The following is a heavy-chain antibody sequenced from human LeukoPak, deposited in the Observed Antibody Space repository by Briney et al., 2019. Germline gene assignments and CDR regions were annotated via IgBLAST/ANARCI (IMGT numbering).Heavy chain of an antibody. D-gene: IGHD3-9*01. V-gene: IGHV3-23*01. CDR3: AKGNFDWFAFDI. CDR2: ISGSGGST. CDR1: GFTFSSYA. Sequence: QTGGSLRLSCAASGFTFSSYAMSWVRQAPGKGLEWVSAISGSGGSTYYADSVKGRFTISRDNSKNTLYLQMNSLRAEDTAVYYCAKGNFDWFAFDIWGQGTMVTVSS. J-gene: IGHJ3*02.